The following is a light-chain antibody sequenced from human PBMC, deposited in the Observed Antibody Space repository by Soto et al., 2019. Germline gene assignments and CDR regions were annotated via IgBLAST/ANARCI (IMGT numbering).Light chain of an antibody. V-gene: IGKV3-20*01. CDR2: GAS. J-gene: IGKJ2*01. CDR3: QQYNVSPYT. CDR1: QNIPSNF. Sequence: EIVLTQSPGTLSLSPGERATLSCRASQNIPSNFLAWYQHKAGQAPRLLIYGASRRATGVPDRFSGSGSGTDFTLTISRLEAEDFSVYYCQQYNVSPYTFGQGTKLDIK.